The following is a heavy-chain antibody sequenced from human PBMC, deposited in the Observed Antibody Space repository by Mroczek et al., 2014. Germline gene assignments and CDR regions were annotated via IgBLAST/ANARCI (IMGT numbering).Heavy chain of an antibody. CDR1: GGSFSGYY. CDR3: ARGSGVVGATKGFYYYYMDV. V-gene: IGHV4-34*01. Sequence: QVQLQQWGAGLLKPSETLSLTCAVYGGSFSGYYWSWIRQPPGKGLEWIGEINHSGSTNYNPSLKSRVTISVDTSKNQFSLKLSSVTAADTAVYYCARGSGVVGATKGFYYYYMDVWGKGPRSPSP. J-gene: IGHJ6*03. D-gene: IGHD1-26*01. CDR2: INHSGST.